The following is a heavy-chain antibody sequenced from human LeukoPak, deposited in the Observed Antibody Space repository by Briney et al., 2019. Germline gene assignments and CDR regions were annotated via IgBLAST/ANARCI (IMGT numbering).Heavy chain of an antibody. CDR3: AREGSGYYGGAYFDY. CDR1: GFTFDDYA. J-gene: IGHJ4*02. V-gene: IGHV3-9*01. D-gene: IGHD3-22*01. Sequence: GGSLRLSCAASGFTFDDYAMHWVRQAPGEGLEWVSGISWNSGSIGYADSVKGRFTISRDNAKNSLYLQMNSLRAEDTAVYYCAREGSGYYGGAYFDYWGQGTLVTVSS. CDR2: ISWNSGSI.